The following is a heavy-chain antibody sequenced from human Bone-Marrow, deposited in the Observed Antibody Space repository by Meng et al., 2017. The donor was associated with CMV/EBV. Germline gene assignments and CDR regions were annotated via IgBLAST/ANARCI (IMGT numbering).Heavy chain of an antibody. J-gene: IGHJ6*01. CDR2: TYYRSKWYN. Sequence: SETLSLTCALSGASVSSNSAAWNWIRQSPSRGLEWLGRTYYRSKWYNDYAVSVKSRITINPDTSKNQFSLQLNSVTPEDTAVYYCARDGWRSDYYGMDVWGQGTTVTVSS. CDR1: GASVSSNSAA. D-gene: IGHD6-19*01. V-gene: IGHV6-1*01. CDR3: ARDGWRSDYYGMDV.